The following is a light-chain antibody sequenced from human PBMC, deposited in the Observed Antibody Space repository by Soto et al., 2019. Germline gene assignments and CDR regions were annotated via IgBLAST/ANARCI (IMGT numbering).Light chain of an antibody. J-gene: IGLJ1*01. CDR1: SSDIGRNY. CDR3: GTWDSSLTTYV. V-gene: IGLV1-51*02. Sequence: QSVLTQPPSVSAAPGQKVTISCSGSSSDIGRNYVSWYQHLPGTAPKLLIYENNKRPSGIPDRLSGSKSGSSATLGITGLQTGDEAVYYCGTWDSSLTTYVFGPGTKVTVL. CDR2: ENN.